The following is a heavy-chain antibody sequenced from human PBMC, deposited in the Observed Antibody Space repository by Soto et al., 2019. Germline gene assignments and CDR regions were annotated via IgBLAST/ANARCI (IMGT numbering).Heavy chain of an antibody. CDR1: GFTFSSYS. D-gene: IGHD3-22*01. CDR2: ISSSSSTI. Sequence: GGSLRLSCAASGFTFSSYSMNWVRQAPGKGLEWVSYISSSSSTIYYADSVKGRFTISRSNAKNSLYLQMNSLRDEDTAVYYCARAPIYYYDSSGYHHSYYYYYGMDVWGQGTTVTVSS. J-gene: IGHJ6*02. CDR3: ARAPIYYYDSSGYHHSYYYYYGMDV. V-gene: IGHV3-48*02.